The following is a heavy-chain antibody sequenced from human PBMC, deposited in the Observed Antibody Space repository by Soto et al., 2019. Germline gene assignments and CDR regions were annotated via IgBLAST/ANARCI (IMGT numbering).Heavy chain of an antibody. CDR3: AREFGDAAYFDY. CDR1: GFTVSSNY. Sequence: PGGSLRLSCAASGFTVSSNYMSWVRQAPGKGLEWASVIYSGGSTYYADSVKGRFTISRGNSKNTLYLQMNSLRAEDTAVYYCAREFGDAAYFDYWGQGTLVTVSS. V-gene: IGHV3-53*01. D-gene: IGHD3-16*01. CDR2: IYSGGST. J-gene: IGHJ4*02.